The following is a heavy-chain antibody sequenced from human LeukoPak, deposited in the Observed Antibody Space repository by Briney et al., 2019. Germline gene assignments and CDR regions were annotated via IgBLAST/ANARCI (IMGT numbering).Heavy chain of an antibody. CDR1: GYTFGDYG. CDR2: VSAYTGNT. Sequence: ASVKVSCKASGYTFGDYGITWIRQAPGQGLEWMGWVSAYTGNTNYAQSLQDRVIMIADTSTDTAYMELRSLRPDDTAVYYCARDPGRGTYDTSGFHYWGRGTLVTVSS. D-gene: IGHD3-3*01. V-gene: IGHV1-18*01. J-gene: IGHJ4*02. CDR3: ARDPGRGTYDTSGFHY.